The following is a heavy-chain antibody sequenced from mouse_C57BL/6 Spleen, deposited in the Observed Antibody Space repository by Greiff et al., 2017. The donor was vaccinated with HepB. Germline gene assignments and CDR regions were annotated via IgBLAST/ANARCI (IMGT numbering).Heavy chain of an antibody. CDR3: ARDGGYYFDY. Sequence: DVKLVESGGGLVKPGGSLKLSCAASGFTFTSYAMSWVRQTPEKRLEWVATISDGGSYTYYPDNVKGRFTISRDNAKNNLYLQMSHLTSEDTAMYYCARDGGYYFDYWGQGTTLTVSS. J-gene: IGHJ2*01. CDR1: GFTFTSYA. V-gene: IGHV5-4*01. CDR2: ISDGGSYT. D-gene: IGHD3-1*01.